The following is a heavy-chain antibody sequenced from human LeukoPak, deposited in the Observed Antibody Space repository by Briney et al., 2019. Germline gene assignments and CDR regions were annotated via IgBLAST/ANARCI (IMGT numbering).Heavy chain of an antibody. J-gene: IGHJ6*03. Sequence: ASVKVSCKASGYTFTSYDINWVRQATGQGLEWMGWMNPNSGNTGYAQKFQGRVTITRSTSISTAYMELSSLRSEDTAVYYCARGEVTMVRGVIDYYYYYMDVWGKGTTVTVSS. CDR3: ARGEVTMVRGVIDYYYYYMDV. CDR1: GYTFTSYD. V-gene: IGHV1-8*03. D-gene: IGHD3-10*01. CDR2: MNPNSGNT.